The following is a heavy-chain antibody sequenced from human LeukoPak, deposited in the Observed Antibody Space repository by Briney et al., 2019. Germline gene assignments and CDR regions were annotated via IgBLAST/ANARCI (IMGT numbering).Heavy chain of an antibody. J-gene: IGHJ4*02. CDR1: GYTLTELS. CDR3: ARVERGYCSSTSCYP. D-gene: IGHD2-2*01. CDR2: FDPEDGET. Sequence: ASVKVSCKVSGYTLTELSMHWVRQAPGKGLEWMGGFDPEDGETIYAQKFQGRVTMTEDTSTDTAYMELSSLRSEDTAVYYCARVERGYCSSTSCYPWGQGTLVTVSS. V-gene: IGHV1-24*01.